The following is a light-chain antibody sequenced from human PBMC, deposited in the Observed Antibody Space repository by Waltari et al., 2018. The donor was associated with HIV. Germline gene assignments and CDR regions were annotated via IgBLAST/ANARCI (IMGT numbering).Light chain of an antibody. CDR2: RDN. CDR3: AVLDDTLGGGV. J-gene: IGLJ2*01. V-gene: IGLV1-47*01. CDR1: TANIGANF. Sequence: QSVLTQPPSASGTPGQKVTISCSGGTANIGANFVFWFQQFPGTAPKLRSYRDNLRPSGVPARFSGSKSGTSASLTISGLRSDDEAHYFCAVLDDTLGGGVFGGGTKLTVL.